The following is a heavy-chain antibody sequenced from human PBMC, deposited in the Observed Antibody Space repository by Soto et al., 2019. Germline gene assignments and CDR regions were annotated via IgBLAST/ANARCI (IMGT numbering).Heavy chain of an antibody. CDR2: INPSGGST. Sequence: QVQLVQSGAEGKKSGASVKVSCKSSGYTFTSYYIHWVRQAPGQGLEWMGIINPSGGSTRFAQKFQGRVTLTRDTSTSTLYMELSSLRSDDTAVYYCARDRCDTTSCYECDYWGQGTLVTVSS. J-gene: IGHJ4*02. CDR1: GYTFTSYY. CDR3: ARDRCDTTSCYECDY. D-gene: IGHD2-2*01. V-gene: IGHV1-46*01.